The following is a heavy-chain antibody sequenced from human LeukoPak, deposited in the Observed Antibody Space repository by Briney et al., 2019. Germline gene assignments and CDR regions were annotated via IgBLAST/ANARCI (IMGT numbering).Heavy chain of an antibody. Sequence: PGGSLRLSCAASGFTFSDSAMNWVRQAPGKGLEWGSHISSSSSTIYYADSVKGRFTISRDNAKNSLYLQMNSLRAEDTAVYYCARDSRYSTSPFDYWGQGTLVTVSS. CDR3: ARDSRYSTSPFDY. V-gene: IGHV3-48*01. D-gene: IGHD6-6*01. CDR1: GFTFSDSA. CDR2: ISSSSSTI. J-gene: IGHJ4*02.